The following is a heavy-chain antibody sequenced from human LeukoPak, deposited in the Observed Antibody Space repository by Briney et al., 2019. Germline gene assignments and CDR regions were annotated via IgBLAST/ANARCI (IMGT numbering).Heavy chain of an antibody. D-gene: IGHD3-22*01. V-gene: IGHV1-2*02. CDR2: INPNSGGT. CDR1: GYTFTSYD. Sequence: ASVKVSCKASGYTFTSYDINWVRQATGQGLEWMGWINPNSGGTNYAQKFQGRVTMTRDTSISTAYMELSRLRSDDTAVYYCARVRPRYYYDSSGYSDYWGQGTLVTVSS. CDR3: ARVRPRYYYDSSGYSDY. J-gene: IGHJ4*02.